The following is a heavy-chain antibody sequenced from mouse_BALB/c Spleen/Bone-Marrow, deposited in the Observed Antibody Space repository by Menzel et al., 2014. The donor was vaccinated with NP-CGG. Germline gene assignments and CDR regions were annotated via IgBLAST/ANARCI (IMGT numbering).Heavy chain of an antibody. Sequence: EVQLQQSGTVLARPGASVKMSCKASGYSFTSYWMYWIKQRPGQGLEWIGAIYPGNSGTSYNQNFKGKAKLTAVTSASTAYMELSSLTNEDSAAYYCTRSITTAVEFDYLGQGTSLTVSS. V-gene: IGHV1-5*01. J-gene: IGHJ2*03. CDR1: GYSFTSYW. CDR2: IYPGNSGT. CDR3: TRSITTAVEFDY. D-gene: IGHD1-1*01.